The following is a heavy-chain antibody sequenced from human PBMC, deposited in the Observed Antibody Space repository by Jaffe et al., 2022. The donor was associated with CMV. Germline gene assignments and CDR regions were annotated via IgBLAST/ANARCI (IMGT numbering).Heavy chain of an antibody. CDR1: GFTFSSYA. CDR3: AKGGYCSGGSCWVLEYYYYGMDV. V-gene: IGHV3-23*01. CDR2: ISGSGGST. Sequence: EVQLLESGGGLVQPGGSLRLSCAASGFTFSSYAMSWVRQAPGKGLEWVSAISGSGGSTYYADSVKGRFTISRDNSKNTLYLQMNSLRAEDTAVYYCAKGGYCSGGSCWVLEYYYYGMDVWGQGTTVTVSS. J-gene: IGHJ6*02. D-gene: IGHD2-15*01.